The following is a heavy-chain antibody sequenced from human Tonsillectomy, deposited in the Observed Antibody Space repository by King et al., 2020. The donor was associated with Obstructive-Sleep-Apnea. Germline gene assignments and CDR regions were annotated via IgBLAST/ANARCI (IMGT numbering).Heavy chain of an antibody. D-gene: IGHD3-10*01. V-gene: IGHV3-66*01. CDR3: ARGMVRGVILGYFDY. CDR1: GFTVSSNY. CDR2: IYSGGST. Sequence: DVQLVESGGGLVQPGGSLRLSCAASGFTVSSNYMSWVRQAPGKGLEWVSVIYSGGSTYYADSVKGRFTISRDNSKNTLYLQMKSLRAEDTAVYYCARGMVRGVILGYFDYWGQGTLVTVSS. J-gene: IGHJ4*02.